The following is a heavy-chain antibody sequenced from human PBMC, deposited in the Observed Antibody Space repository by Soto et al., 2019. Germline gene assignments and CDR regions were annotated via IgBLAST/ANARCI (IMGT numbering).Heavy chain of an antibody. Sequence: SGGSLRLSCAASGFTFSSYGMHWVRQAPGKGLEWVAVISSDGSNKYYGDSVKGRFTISRDNSKNTLYLQMNSLRAEDTAVYCCAGGYYFFDYWGQGTLVTVS. D-gene: IGHD3-10*01. CDR1: GFTFSSYG. CDR2: ISSDGSNK. J-gene: IGHJ4*02. V-gene: IGHV3-30*03. CDR3: AGGYYFFDY.